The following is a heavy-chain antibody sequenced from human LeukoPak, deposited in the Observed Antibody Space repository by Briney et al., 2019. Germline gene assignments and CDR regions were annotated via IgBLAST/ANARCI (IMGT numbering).Heavy chain of an antibody. CDR3: ARDTRIYYDSSGYYYGGVYYYYGMDV. J-gene: IGHJ6*02. CDR2: IYSGGST. D-gene: IGHD3-22*01. V-gene: IGHV3-66*02. Sequence: GGSLRLSCAASGFTVSSNYMSWVRQAPGKGLEWVSVIYSGGSTYYAGSVKGRFAISRDNSKNTLYLQMNSLRAEDTAVYYCARDTRIYYDSSGYYYGGVYYYYGMDVWGQGTTVTVSS. CDR1: GFTVSSNY.